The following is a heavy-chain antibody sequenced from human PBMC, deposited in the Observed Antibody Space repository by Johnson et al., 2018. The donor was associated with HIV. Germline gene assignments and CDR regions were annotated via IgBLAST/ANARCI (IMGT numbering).Heavy chain of an antibody. Sequence: VQLVESGGGVVQPGRSLRLSCAASKFTFSSYPMHWVRQAPGKGLEWVSYISSSGSTIYYADSVKGRFTISRDNAKNSLYLQMNSLRAEDTAVYYCAKGDKMATITSRYYAFDLWGQGTMVIVSS. CDR2: ISSSGSTI. CDR3: AKGDKMATITSRYYAFDL. D-gene: IGHD5-24*01. CDR1: KFTFSSYP. V-gene: IGHV3-48*04. J-gene: IGHJ3*01.